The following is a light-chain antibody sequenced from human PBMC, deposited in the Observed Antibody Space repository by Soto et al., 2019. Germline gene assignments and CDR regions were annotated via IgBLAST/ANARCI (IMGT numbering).Light chain of an antibody. J-gene: IGLJ3*02. V-gene: IGLV2-23*01. CDR1: SSDVGKYVL. CDR2: EDT. Sequence: QSVLTQPASVSGSPGQSITISCTGSSSDVGKYVLVSWYQQYPGKAPKVIIYEDTKRPSGVSNRFSASKSGNTASLTISGLQAEDEADYYCCSYAGLSTWVFGGGTKVTVL. CDR3: CSYAGLSTWV.